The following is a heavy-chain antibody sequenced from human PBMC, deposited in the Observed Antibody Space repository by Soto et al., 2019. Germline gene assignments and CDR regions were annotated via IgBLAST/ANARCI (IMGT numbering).Heavy chain of an antibody. V-gene: IGHV4-31*03. CDR1: GGSISSGGYY. Sequence: QVQLQESGPGLVKPSQTLSLTCTVSGGSISSGGYYWSWIRQHPGKGLEWIGYIYYSGSTYYNPSLKSRVTIAVDTSKNQFSLKLSSVTAADTAVYYCARGTGGDYASPNFDYWGQGTLVTVSS. J-gene: IGHJ4*02. D-gene: IGHD2-21*02. CDR3: ARGTGGDYASPNFDY. CDR2: IYYSGST.